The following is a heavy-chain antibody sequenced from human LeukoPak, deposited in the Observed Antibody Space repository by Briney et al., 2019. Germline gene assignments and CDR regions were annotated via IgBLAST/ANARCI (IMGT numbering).Heavy chain of an antibody. CDR1: GGSINNYY. Sequence: SETLSLTCTLSGGSINNYYWSWIRQPAGNGLDYVGYIYYSGSANYNPSLKSRVTISVDPSKNQFSLKLSSVTAADTAVYYCARNGDYYEKSGYYYLFDFWGQGTLVSVSS. V-gene: IGHV4-59*01. CDR3: ARNGDYYEKSGYYYLFDF. CDR2: IYYSGSA. D-gene: IGHD3-22*01. J-gene: IGHJ4*02.